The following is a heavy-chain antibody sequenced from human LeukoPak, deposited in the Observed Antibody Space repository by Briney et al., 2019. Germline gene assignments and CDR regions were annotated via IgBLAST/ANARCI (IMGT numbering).Heavy chain of an antibody. V-gene: IGHV3-73*01. CDR1: GFTFSSYA. CDR2: IRSKANSYAT. CDR3: TRQNEQWLAEDAFDI. J-gene: IGHJ3*02. Sequence: GGSLRLSCAASGFTFSSYAMHWVRQASGKGLEWVGRIRSKANSYATAYAASVKGRFTISRDDSKNTAYLQMNSLKTEDTAVYYCTRQNEQWLAEDAFDIWGQGTMVTVSS. D-gene: IGHD6-19*01.